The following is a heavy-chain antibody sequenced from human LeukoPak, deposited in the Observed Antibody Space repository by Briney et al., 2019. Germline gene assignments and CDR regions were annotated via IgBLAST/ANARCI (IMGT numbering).Heavy chain of an antibody. J-gene: IGHJ4*02. D-gene: IGHD6-13*01. CDR2: IGNSGTT. CDR1: GGSISSFY. V-gene: IGHV4-59*01. Sequence: SETLSLTCTVSGGSISSFYWNWIRQPPGKGLEWIGYIGNSGTTNFNPSLKSRVTISVDTSNNQFSLRVRSVTAADTAVYYCASSRWYNGYFDYWGQGTLVSAS. CDR3: ASSRWYNGYFDY.